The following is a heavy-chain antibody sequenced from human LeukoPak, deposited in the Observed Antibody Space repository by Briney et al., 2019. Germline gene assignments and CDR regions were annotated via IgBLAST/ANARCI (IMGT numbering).Heavy chain of an antibody. CDR2: IYSGGTI. V-gene: IGHV3-53*01. Sequence: GGSLRLSCAASGFTVSSNYMSWVRQAPGKGLVWVSVIYSGGTIYYADSVKGRFTISRDNSKNTLYLQMNSLRAEDTAVYYCARYYYHSSGYYYFDYWGQGTLVTVSS. CDR3: ARYYYHSSGYYYFDY. J-gene: IGHJ4*02. D-gene: IGHD3-22*01. CDR1: GFTVSSNY.